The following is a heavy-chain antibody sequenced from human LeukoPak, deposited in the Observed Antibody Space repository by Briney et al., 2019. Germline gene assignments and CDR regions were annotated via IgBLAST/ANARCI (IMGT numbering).Heavy chain of an antibody. D-gene: IGHD6-19*01. J-gene: IGHJ5*02. CDR2: IYTSGTT. V-gene: IGHV4-4*07. CDR3: ARQYSSDWYLWFDP. Sequence: SETLSLTCTVSGGSISSYYWSWLRQPAGKGLEWIGRIYTSGTTNYNPSLQSRVTMPVDQSKNQFSLKLSCVTAADSAVYYCARQYSSDWYLWFDPWGQGTLVTVSS. CDR1: GGSISSYY.